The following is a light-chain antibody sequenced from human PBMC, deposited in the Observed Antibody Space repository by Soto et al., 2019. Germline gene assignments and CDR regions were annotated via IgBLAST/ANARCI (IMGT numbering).Light chain of an antibody. CDR2: GAS. CDR3: QQYGSSPLT. V-gene: IGKV3-20*01. Sequence: EIVLTHSPGTLSLSPGERAALSCRASQSVSNNYLAGYQQKPGQAPRLVIYGASNRATGIPDRFSASGSGTDFTLTISRLEPEDFAVYYCQQYGSSPLTFGQGTKVEI. J-gene: IGKJ1*01. CDR1: QSVSNNY.